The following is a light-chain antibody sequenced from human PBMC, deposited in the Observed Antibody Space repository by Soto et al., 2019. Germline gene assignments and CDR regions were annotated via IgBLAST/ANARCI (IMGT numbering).Light chain of an antibody. Sequence: QSSLTQPASLSGSPGQSITISCAGTSCDVGSYNLVSWYQQHPGKAPKLMIYEVRKRPSGVSNRFSGSKSGNTASLTISGLKSEDEADYYCCSLAGSSTVVFGTGTKLTVL. CDR3: CSLAGSSTVV. V-gene: IGLV2-23*02. CDR1: SCDVGSYNL. J-gene: IGLJ1*01. CDR2: EVR.